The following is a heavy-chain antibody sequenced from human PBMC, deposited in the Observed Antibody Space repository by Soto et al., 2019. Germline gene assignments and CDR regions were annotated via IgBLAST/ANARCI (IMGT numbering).Heavy chain of an antibody. D-gene: IGHD3-10*01. J-gene: IGHJ5*02. CDR3: VGRITMVGGVISLDP. CDR2: INHSGST. CDR1: GVSFSGYY. Sequence: PSDTLSLTCAVYGVSFSGYYWSWILQPPGKGLEWIGEINHSGSTNYNPSLKSRVTISVDTSKNQFSLKLSSVTAADTAVYYCVGRITMVGGVISLDPWGQGTLVTVSS. V-gene: IGHV4-34*01.